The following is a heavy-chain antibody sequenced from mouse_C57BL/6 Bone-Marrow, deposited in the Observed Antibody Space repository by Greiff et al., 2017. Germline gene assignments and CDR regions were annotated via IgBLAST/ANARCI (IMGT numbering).Heavy chain of an antibody. V-gene: IGHV7-3*01. D-gene: IGHD2-2*01. CDR2: IRNKANGYTT. Sequence: EVNLVESGGGLVQPGGSLSLSCAASGFTFTDYYMSWVRQPPGKALEWLGFIRNKANGYTTEYSASVKGRFTISRDNSQSILYLQMNALGAEDSASYYCARYLLWLRQGALDDWGKGTTLTVSS. CDR1: GFTFTDYY. CDR3: ARYLLWLRQGALDD. J-gene: IGHJ2*01.